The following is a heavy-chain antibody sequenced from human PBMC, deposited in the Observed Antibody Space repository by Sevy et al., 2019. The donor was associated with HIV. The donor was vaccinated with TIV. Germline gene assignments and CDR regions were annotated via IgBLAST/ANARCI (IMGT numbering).Heavy chain of an antibody. Sequence: GGSLRLSCAASGFTFSYYYMSWIRQAPGKGLEWVSYISSSADTRHYAASVKGLITISRDNAKNSLYLQMNSLRAEDTAGYYFARDRWEGGMVRGVMIYYYTGMDVWGQGTTVTVSS. D-gene: IGHD3-10*01. CDR1: GFTFSYYY. CDR2: ISSSADTR. CDR3: ARDRWEGGMVRGVMIYYYTGMDV. J-gene: IGHJ6*02. V-gene: IGHV3-11*01.